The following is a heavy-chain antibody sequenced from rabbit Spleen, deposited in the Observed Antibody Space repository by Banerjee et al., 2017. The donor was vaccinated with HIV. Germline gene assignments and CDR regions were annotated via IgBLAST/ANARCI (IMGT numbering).Heavy chain of an antibody. CDR1: GFSFSSSFY. Sequence: QSLEESGGDLSKPGASLTLPCTASGFSFSSSFYMCWVRQAPGKGLEWIACIDSGGSADTYYANWAKGRFTISKTSSTTVTLQMTSLTAADTATYFCARETSSGWGIVSFYFSLWGPGTLVTVS. CDR2: IDSGGSADT. V-gene: IGHV1S40*01. D-gene: IGHD4-1*01. CDR3: ARETSSGWGIVSFYFSL. J-gene: IGHJ4*01.